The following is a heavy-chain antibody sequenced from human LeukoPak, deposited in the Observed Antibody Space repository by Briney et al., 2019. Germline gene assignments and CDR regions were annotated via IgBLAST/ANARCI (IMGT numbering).Heavy chain of an antibody. CDR2: IYYSGST. Sequence: SETLSLTCTVSGGSISSYYWSWIRQPPGKGLEWIGYIYYSGSTNYNPSLKSRVTISVDTSKNQFSLKLSSVTAADTAVYYCARDRQQLVYYYYYYYMDVWGKGTTVTVSS. D-gene: IGHD6-13*01. V-gene: IGHV4-59*01. J-gene: IGHJ6*03. CDR3: ARDRQQLVYYYYYYYMDV. CDR1: GGSISSYY.